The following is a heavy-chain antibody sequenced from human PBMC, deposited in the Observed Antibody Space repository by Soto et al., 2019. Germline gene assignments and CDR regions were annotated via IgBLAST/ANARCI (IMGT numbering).Heavy chain of an antibody. J-gene: IGHJ2*01. V-gene: IGHV3-30*18. Sequence: QVQLVESGGGVVQPGRSLRLSCAASEFTFSSYGMHWVRQAPGKGLEWVAVISYDGSNKYYADSVKGRFTISRDNSKNTLDLQMHSLRAEDTAMYYCAKDVYGDYRGYFDFWGRGTLVTVSS. D-gene: IGHD4-17*01. CDR1: EFTFSSYG. CDR3: AKDVYGDYRGYFDF. CDR2: ISYDGSNK.